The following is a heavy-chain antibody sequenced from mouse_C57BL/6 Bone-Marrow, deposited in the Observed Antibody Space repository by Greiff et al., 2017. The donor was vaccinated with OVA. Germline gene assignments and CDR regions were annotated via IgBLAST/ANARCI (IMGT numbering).Heavy chain of an antibody. Sequence: VQLQQSGAELVRPGASVKLSCTASGFNIKDDYMHWVKERPEQGLEWIGWIDPENGDTEYASQFQGKATITADTSSKTVYLPLSSLTSEDTTVYYFTTYRYWGQGATLTVSS. V-gene: IGHV14-4*01. CDR2: IDPENGDT. CDR3: TTYRY. CDR1: GFNIKDDY. J-gene: IGHJ2*01.